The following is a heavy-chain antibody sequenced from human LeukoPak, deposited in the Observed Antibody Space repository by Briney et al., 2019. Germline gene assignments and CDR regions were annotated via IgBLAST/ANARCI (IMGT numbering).Heavy chain of an antibody. D-gene: IGHD3-10*01. CDR2: INSNGDGT. V-gene: IGHV3-64*02. J-gene: IGHJ4*02. CDR1: GFTLSMYS. Sequence: GGSLRLSCAASGFTLSMYSMHWVRQAPGKGLEYVSAINSNGDGTYYADSVKGRFTISRDNSKNTLYLQMGSLRDEDMAVYYCARVGGDYYDYWGQGALVTVFS. CDR3: ARVGGDYYDY.